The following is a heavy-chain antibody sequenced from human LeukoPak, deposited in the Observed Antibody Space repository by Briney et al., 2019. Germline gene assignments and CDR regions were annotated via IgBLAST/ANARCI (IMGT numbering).Heavy chain of an antibody. CDR2: ISGSGGST. J-gene: IGHJ4*02. CDR3: AKGAIDIVVVVAATAFDY. Sequence: PGGSLRLSCAASGFTFSNYAMSWVRQAPGKGLEWVSAISGSGGSTYYADSVKGRFTISRDNSKNTLYLQMNSLRAEDTAVYYCAKGAIDIVVVVAATAFDYWGQGTLVTVSS. V-gene: IGHV3-23*01. D-gene: IGHD2-15*01. CDR1: GFTFSNYA.